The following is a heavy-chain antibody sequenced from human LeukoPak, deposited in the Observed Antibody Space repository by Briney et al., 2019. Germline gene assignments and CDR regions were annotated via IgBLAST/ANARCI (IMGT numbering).Heavy chain of an antibody. Sequence: GGSLRLSCAASGFTVSTNYMSWVRQAPGKGLEWVSVIYGGGSTYYADSVKGRFTISRDNSKNTLYLQMNSLRAEDTAVYYCARDAGGYGMDVWGQGTTVTVSS. CDR1: GFTVSTNY. J-gene: IGHJ6*02. CDR2: IYGGGST. D-gene: IGHD2-8*02. CDR3: ARDAGGYGMDV. V-gene: IGHV3-66*01.